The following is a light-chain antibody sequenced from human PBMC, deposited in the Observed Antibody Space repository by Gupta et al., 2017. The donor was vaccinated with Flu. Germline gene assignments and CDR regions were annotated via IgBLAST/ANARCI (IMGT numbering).Light chain of an antibody. CDR3: QQYYSTPLT. J-gene: IGKJ1*01. CDR2: WAS. Sequence: VMTQSPDSLAVSLGERATINCKSSQSVLYSSNNKNYLAWYQQKPGQPPKLLIYWASTRESGVPDRFSGSRPGTDFTLTISSLQAEDVAVYYCQQYYSTPLTFGQGTKVEIK. V-gene: IGKV4-1*01. CDR1: QSVLYSSNNKNY.